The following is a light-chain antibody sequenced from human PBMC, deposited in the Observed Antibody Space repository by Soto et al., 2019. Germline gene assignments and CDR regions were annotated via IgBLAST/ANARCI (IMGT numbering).Light chain of an antibody. CDR3: QSYDISLSGVV. CDR2: GDT. Sequence: QSVLTQPPSVSGAPGQRVTISCTGSSSNIGAGYDVHWYQQLPGTAPKLLIYGDTNRPSGVPDRFSGSKSGTSASLAITGLQAEDEADYYCQSYDISLSGVVFGGGTKRTVL. V-gene: IGLV1-40*01. CDR1: SSNIGAGYD. J-gene: IGLJ2*01.